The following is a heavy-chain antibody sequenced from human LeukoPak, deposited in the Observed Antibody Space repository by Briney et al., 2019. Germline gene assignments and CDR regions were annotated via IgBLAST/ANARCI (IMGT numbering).Heavy chain of an antibody. J-gene: IGHJ4*02. CDR1: GGSISSSNW. CDR2: IHHSGTT. V-gene: IGHV4-4*02. CDR3: ARAFIVGYSPGKYFLDY. D-gene: IGHD1-26*01. Sequence: PSETLSLTCTVSGGSISSSNWWGWVRQPPGKGLECIGEIHHSGTTNYNPSLKSRVTISVDKSKNQFSLKLNSVTAADTAVYYCARAFIVGYSPGKYFLDYWGQGSLVTVSS.